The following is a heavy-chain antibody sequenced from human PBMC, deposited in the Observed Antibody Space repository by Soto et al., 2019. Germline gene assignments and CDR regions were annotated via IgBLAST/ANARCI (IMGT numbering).Heavy chain of an antibody. CDR3: AGDKGDGSGSYYGY. J-gene: IGHJ4*02. CDR1: GYTFTSYG. V-gene: IGHV1-18*01. CDR2: ISAYNGNT. D-gene: IGHD3-10*01. Sequence: QVQLVQSGAEVKKPGASVKVSCKASGYTFTSYGISWVRQAPGQGLEWMGWISAYNGNTNYAQKLQGRVTMTTDTSTSTGYMELRSLRSYDPAVYYCAGDKGDGSGSYYGYWGQGTLVTVSS.